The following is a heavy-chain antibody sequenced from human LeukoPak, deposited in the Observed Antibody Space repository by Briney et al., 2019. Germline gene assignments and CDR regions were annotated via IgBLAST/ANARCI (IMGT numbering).Heavy chain of an antibody. CDR3: AASTVVTFAEYFQH. D-gene: IGHD4-23*01. CDR1: GGSISSYY. Sequence: PSETLSLTCTVSGGSISSYYWSWIRQPPGKGLEWIGYIYYSGITNYNPSLKSRVTISVDTSKNQFSLKLSSVTAADTAVYYCAASTVVTFAEYFQHWGQGTLVTVSS. J-gene: IGHJ1*01. CDR2: IYYSGIT. V-gene: IGHV4-59*01.